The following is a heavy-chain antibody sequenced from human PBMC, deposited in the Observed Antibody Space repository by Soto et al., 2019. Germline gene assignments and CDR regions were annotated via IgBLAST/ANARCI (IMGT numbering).Heavy chain of an antibody. V-gene: IGHV3-23*01. CDR2: IGGGDDI. Sequence: VQLLESGGGLVQPGGSLRPSCEASGFTFSNYAMAWVRQTPGEGPEWVSTIGGGDDIFYAESVQGRFIISRDDSRSTMYLQMDNLRVEDTAIYFCAKDSISYNGIYDAFDVWGQGTVVTVSS. CDR1: GFTFSNYA. CDR3: AKDSISYNGIYDAFDV. J-gene: IGHJ3*01. D-gene: IGHD3-3*02.